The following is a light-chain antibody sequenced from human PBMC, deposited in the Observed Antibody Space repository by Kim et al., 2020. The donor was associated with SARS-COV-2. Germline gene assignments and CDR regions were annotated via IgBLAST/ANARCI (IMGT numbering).Light chain of an antibody. CDR3: QQVNSYPPT. Sequence: ASVGDRVTITCRGSQGISNYLALYKQKPGKGPKVLIYDASNLESGVPSRFSGSGSGTDFTLSISSLQPEDFATYYCQQVNSYPPTFGQGTRLEIK. CDR2: DAS. CDR1: QGISNY. V-gene: IGKV1-13*02. J-gene: IGKJ5*01.